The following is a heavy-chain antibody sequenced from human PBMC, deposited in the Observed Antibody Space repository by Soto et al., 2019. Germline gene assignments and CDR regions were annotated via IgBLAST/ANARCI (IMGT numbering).Heavy chain of an antibody. CDR2: IFYSGST. CDR3: ARQPTTGDTDLWFDP. Sequence: SETLSLTCNVSGGSISTSRSYWAWIRPPPGKGLEWLANIFYSGSTYYNPSLASRVTVSVDTSKNEFSLKLRSVTAADTAVYYCARQPTTGDTDLWFDPWGQGTLVTVSS. V-gene: IGHV4-39*01. CDR1: GGSISTSRSY. J-gene: IGHJ5*02. D-gene: IGHD2-21*01.